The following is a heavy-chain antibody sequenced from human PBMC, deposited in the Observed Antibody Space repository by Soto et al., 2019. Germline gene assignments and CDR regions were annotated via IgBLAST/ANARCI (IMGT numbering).Heavy chain of an antibody. CDR1: GGSFSSYP. V-gene: IGHV1-69*01. J-gene: IGHJ4*02. CDR3: ARVLRPGRSFDY. Sequence: QVQLVQSGAEVRKPGSPVKVSCKASGGSFSSYPFTWVRQAPGQGLEWMGGIIPIFGTANYAQRFQGRVTFTADASTSTAYMDLSSLRSEDTAVYYCARVLRPGRSFDYWGQGTLVTVSS. CDR2: IIPIFGTA. D-gene: IGHD3-10*01.